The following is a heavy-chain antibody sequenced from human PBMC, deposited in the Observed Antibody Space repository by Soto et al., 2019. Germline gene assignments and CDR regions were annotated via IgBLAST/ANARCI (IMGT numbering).Heavy chain of an antibody. CDR3: ARMVQAAAAHYYYYGMDV. Sequence: GGSLRLSCAASGFTFSSYSMNWVRQAPGKGLEWVSSISSSSSYIYYADSVKGRFTISRDNAKNSLYLQMNSLRAEDTAVYYCARMVQAAAAHYYYYGMDVWGQGTTVTVSS. CDR2: ISSSSSYI. J-gene: IGHJ6*02. CDR1: GFTFSSYS. D-gene: IGHD6-13*01. V-gene: IGHV3-21*01.